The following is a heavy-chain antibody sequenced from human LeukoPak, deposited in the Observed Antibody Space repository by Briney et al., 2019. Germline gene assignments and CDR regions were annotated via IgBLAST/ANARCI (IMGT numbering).Heavy chain of an antibody. V-gene: IGHV3-23*01. D-gene: IGHD2-2*01. CDR3: AKDGAGSQSYCSSTSCYVDY. CDR1: GFTFSSYA. Sequence: GGSLRLFCAASGFTFSSYAMSWVRQAPGKGLEWVSAISGSGGSTYYADSVKGRFTISRDNSKNTLYLQMNSLRAEDTAVYYCAKDGAGSQSYCSSTSCYVDYWGQGTLVTVSS. CDR2: ISGSGGST. J-gene: IGHJ4*02.